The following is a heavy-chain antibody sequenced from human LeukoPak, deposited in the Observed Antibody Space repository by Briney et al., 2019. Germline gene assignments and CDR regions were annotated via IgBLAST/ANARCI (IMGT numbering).Heavy chain of an antibody. CDR3: ARGPAMVGNYYYYGGMDV. J-gene: IGHJ6*02. CDR2: INHSGST. Sequence: PSETLSLTCAVYGGSFSGYWWCWIRQPPGKGLEWIGEINHSGSTNYNPSLKSRVTISVDTSKNQFSLNLSSVTAADTAVYYCARGPAMVGNYYYYGGMDVWGQGTTVTVSS. D-gene: IGHD5-18*01. CDR1: GGSFSGYW. V-gene: IGHV4-34*01.